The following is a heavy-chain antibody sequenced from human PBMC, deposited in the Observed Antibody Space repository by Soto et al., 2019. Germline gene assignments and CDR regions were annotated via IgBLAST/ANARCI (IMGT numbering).Heavy chain of an antibody. CDR3: ASGFESGYDYGSHSGY. Sequence: SVKVSCKASGGNFSSYAISWVRQAPGQGLEWMGGIIPIFGTANYAQKFQGRVTITADESTSTAYMELSSLRSEDTAVYYCASGFESGYDYGSHSGYWGQGTLVTVSS. CDR1: GGNFSSYA. CDR2: IIPIFGTA. J-gene: IGHJ4*02. V-gene: IGHV1-69*13. D-gene: IGHD5-12*01.